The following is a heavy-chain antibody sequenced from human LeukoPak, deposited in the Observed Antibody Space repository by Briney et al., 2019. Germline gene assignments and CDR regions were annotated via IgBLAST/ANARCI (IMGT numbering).Heavy chain of an antibody. J-gene: IGHJ4*02. V-gene: IGHV4-4*07. CDR2: IYTSGST. CDR3: ARGPYYYDSSGYYLDY. D-gene: IGHD3-22*01. CDR1: GGSISSYY. Sequence: PSETLSLTCTVSGGSISSYYWSWIRQPAGKGLEWIGRIYTSGSTNYNPSLKSRVTMSVDTSKSQFSLKLSSVTAADTAVYYCARGPYYYDSSGYYLDYWGQGTLVTVSS.